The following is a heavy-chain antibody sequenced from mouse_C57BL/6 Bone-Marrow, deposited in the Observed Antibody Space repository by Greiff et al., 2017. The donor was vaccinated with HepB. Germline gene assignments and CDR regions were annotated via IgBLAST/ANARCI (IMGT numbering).Heavy chain of an antibody. CDR3: ARTTTVYYFDY. J-gene: IGHJ2*01. D-gene: IGHD1-1*01. V-gene: IGHV1-26*01. CDR1: GYTFTDYY. Sequence: EVQLQQSGPELVKPGASVKISYKASGYTFTDYYMNWVKQSHGKSLEWIGDINPNNGGTSYNQKFKGKATLTVDKSSSTAYMELRSLTSEDSAVYYCARTTTVYYFDYWGQGTTLTVSS. CDR2: INPNNGGT.